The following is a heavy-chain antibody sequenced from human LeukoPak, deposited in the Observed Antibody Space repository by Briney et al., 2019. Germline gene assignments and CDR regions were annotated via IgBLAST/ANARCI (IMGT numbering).Heavy chain of an antibody. Sequence: GGSLRLSCAASGFTFSSYAMSWVRQVPGKGLEWVSAISGSSTSTYYADSMKGRFTISRDNSKNTLYLQMNSLRAEDTAVYYCARAAFFWNYWGQGTLVTVSS. J-gene: IGHJ4*02. CDR1: GFTFSSYA. V-gene: IGHV3-23*01. D-gene: IGHD1-1*01. CDR2: ISGSSTST. CDR3: ARAAFFWNY.